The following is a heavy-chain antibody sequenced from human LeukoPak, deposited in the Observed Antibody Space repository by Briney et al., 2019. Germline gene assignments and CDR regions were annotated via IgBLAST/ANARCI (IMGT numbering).Heavy chain of an antibody. Sequence: PGRSLRLSCAASGFTFSSYGMHWVRQAPGKGLEWVAVISYDGSNKYYADSVKGRFTISRDNSKNTLYLQMNSLRAEDTAVYYCAKDLKYYYDSSGLDIWGQGTMVTVSS. D-gene: IGHD3-22*01. CDR3: AKDLKYYYDSSGLDI. J-gene: IGHJ3*02. V-gene: IGHV3-30*18. CDR2: ISYDGSNK. CDR1: GFTFSSYG.